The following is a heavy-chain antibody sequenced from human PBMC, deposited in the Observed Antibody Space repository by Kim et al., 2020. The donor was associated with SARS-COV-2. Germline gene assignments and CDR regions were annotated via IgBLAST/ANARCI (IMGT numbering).Heavy chain of an antibody. V-gene: IGHV1-69*13. CDR2: IIPIFGTA. D-gene: IGHD6-6*01. CDR1: GGTFSSYA. Sequence: SVKVSCKASGGTFSSYAISWVRQAPGQGLEWMGGIIPIFGTANYAQKFQGRVTITADESTSTAYMELSSLRSEDTAVYYCARVDSSSVSVDAFDIWGQGTMVTVSS. CDR3: ARVDSSSVSVDAFDI. J-gene: IGHJ3*02.